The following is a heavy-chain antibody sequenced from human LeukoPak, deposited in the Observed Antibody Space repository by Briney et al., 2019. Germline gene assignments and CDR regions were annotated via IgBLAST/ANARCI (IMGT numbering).Heavy chain of an antibody. D-gene: IGHD1-26*01. CDR3: ARDIVGATQFDY. V-gene: IGHV3-23*01. CDR1: GFTLSSYA. CDR2: ISGSGGSR. J-gene: IGHJ4*02. Sequence: GGSLRLSCAASGFTLSSYAMSWVRQAPGQGLEWVSAISGSGGSRYYADSVKGRFTISRDNAKNSLYLQMNSLRAEATAVYSCARDIVGATQFDYWGQGTLVTVSS.